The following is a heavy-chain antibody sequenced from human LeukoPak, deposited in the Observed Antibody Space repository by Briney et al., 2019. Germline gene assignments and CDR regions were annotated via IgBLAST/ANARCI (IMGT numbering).Heavy chain of an antibody. V-gene: IGHV3-66*01. CDR2: IYSGGST. J-gene: IGHJ4*02. Sequence: GGSLRLSCAASGFTVSSNYMSWVRQAPGKGLEWVSVIYSGGSTYYADSVKGRFTISRDNSKNTLYLQMNSLRAEDTAVYYCARDAYSSSWYGVDYWGQGTLVTVSP. CDR1: GFTVSSNY. D-gene: IGHD6-13*01. CDR3: ARDAYSSSWYGVDY.